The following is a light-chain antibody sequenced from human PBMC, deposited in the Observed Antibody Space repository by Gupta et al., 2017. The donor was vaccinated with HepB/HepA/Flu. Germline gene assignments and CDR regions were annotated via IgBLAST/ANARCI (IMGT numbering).Light chain of an antibody. Sequence: DIVLTQSPRTLPSSPGERATLSCRASQSVSSNYLAWYQQKPGQAPRLLIYGASSRATGIPDRFSGSGSGTDFTLTISRLEPEDFAVYYCQQDGNSPPTFGQGTKVEIK. J-gene: IGKJ1*01. V-gene: IGKV3-20*01. CDR1: QSVSSNY. CDR2: GAS. CDR3: QQDGNSPPT.